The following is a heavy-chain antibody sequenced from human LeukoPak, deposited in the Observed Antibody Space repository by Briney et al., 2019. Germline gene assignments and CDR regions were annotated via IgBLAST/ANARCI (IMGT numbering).Heavy chain of an antibody. CDR1: GFTFSDYY. V-gene: IGHV3-11*01. CDR2: ISSSGSTI. J-gene: IGHJ4*02. CDR3: AKDLDGAVRGVSYY. D-gene: IGHD3-10*01. Sequence: GGSLRLSCAASGFTFSDYYMSWIRQAPGKGLEWVSYISSSGSTIYYADSVKGRFTISRDNSKNTLYLQMNSLRAEDTAVYYCAKDLDGAVRGVSYYWGQGTLVTVSS.